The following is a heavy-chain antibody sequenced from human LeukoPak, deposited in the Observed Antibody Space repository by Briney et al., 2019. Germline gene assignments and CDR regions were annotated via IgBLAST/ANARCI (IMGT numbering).Heavy chain of an antibody. CDR1: GYTVTGYY. D-gene: IGHD1-26*01. Sequence: ASVKVSCKASGYTVTGYYMHWVRQAPGQGREWMGWINPNSGGTNYTQKFQGRVTMTRDTSISTAYMELSRLRSDDTAVYYCARVWELQGEYYFDYWRQGTLVTVSS. CDR3: ARVWELQGEYYFDY. J-gene: IGHJ4*02. CDR2: INPNSGGT. V-gene: IGHV1-2*02.